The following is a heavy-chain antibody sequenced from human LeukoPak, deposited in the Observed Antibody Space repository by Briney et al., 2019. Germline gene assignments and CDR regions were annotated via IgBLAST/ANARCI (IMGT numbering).Heavy chain of an antibody. CDR2: ILYSGKS. V-gene: IGHV4-59*08. CDR1: GASITHYY. Sequence: SETLSLTCAVSGASITHYYWGWIRQPPGRGLEWIGYILYSGKSNYSPPLKSRVTMSVDTSKNQFSLMLTSVTAADTAVYYCVKREPYNGGWLFDYWGQGILVTVSS. D-gene: IGHD2-8*01. CDR3: VKREPYNGGWLFDY. J-gene: IGHJ4*02.